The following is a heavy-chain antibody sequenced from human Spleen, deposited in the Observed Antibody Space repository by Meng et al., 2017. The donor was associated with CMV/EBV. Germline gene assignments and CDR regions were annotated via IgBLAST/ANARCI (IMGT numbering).Heavy chain of an antibody. D-gene: IGHD3-9*01. J-gene: IGHJ6*02. CDR1: GFTFSRYA. Sequence: GESLKISCAASGFTFSRYAMHWVRQAPGKGLEWVAFIRYDGSNEYFADSVKGRFTVSRDNTKNTIYLQMNSLRAEDTAVYYCARVMYYDISDAWGQGTTVTVSS. CDR3: ARVMYYDISDA. V-gene: IGHV3-30*02. CDR2: IRYDGSNE.